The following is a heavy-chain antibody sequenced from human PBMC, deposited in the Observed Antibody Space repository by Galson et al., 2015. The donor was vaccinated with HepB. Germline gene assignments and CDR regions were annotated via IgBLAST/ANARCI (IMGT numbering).Heavy chain of an antibody. CDR2: ISSSSSYI. CDR3: ARAQIQYSSGWYGFDY. V-gene: IGHV3-21*01. CDR1: GFIFSTYS. Sequence: SMRLSCAASGFIFSTYSMNRVRQAPGKGLEWVSSISSSSSYIYYADSVKGRFTISRDNAKNSLYLRMNSLRAEDTAVYYCARAQIQYSSGWYGFDYWGQGTLVTVSS. D-gene: IGHD6-19*01. J-gene: IGHJ4*02.